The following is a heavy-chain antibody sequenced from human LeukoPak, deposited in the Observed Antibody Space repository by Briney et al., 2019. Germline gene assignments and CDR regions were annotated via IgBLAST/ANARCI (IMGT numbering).Heavy chain of an antibody. CDR3: ARLYYYHSGSSQLPDY. V-gene: IGHV4-59*12. D-gene: IGHD3-10*01. CDR2: IYYSGST. Sequence: SETLSLTCTVSGGSISSYYWSWIRQPPGKGLEWIGYIYYSGSTNYSPSLKSRVTISVDTSKNQFSLKLSSVTAADTAVYYCARLYYYHSGSSQLPDYWGQGTLVTVSS. CDR1: GGSISSYY. J-gene: IGHJ4*02.